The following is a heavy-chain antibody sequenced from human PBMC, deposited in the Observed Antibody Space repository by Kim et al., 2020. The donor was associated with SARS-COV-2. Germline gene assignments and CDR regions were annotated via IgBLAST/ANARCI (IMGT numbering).Heavy chain of an antibody. CDR3: ARSPRPITMIVLYGTFDI. D-gene: IGHD3-22*01. J-gene: IGHJ3*02. V-gene: IGHV4-59*13. Sequence: SETLSLTCTVSGGSISSYYWSWIRQPPGKGLEWIGYIYYSGSTNYNPSLKSRVTISVDTSKNQFSLKLSSVTAADTAVYYCARSPRPITMIVLYGTFDIWGQGTMVTVSS. CDR1: GGSISSYY. CDR2: IYYSGST.